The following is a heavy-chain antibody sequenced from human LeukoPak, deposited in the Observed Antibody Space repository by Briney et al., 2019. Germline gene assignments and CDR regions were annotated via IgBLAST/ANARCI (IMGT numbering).Heavy chain of an antibody. CDR1: GFTFSSYS. CDR2: ISSSSSTI. V-gene: IGHV3-48*01. J-gene: IGHJ4*02. Sequence: GGSLRLSCAASGFTFSSYSMNWVRQAPGKGLEWVSYISSSSSTIYYADSVKGRFTISRDNAKNSLYLQMNSLRGEDTAVYYCARVPGEDIVVVPAATDRIAAAASDYWGQGTLVTVSS. CDR3: ARVPGEDIVVVPAATDRIAAAASDY. D-gene: IGHD2-2*01.